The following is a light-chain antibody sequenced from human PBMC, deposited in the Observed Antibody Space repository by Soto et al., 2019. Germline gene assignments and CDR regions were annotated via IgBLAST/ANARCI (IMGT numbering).Light chain of an antibody. V-gene: IGLV6-57*03. CDR1: SGSIASNY. Sequence: NFMLTQPHSVSESPGKTVTISCTRSSGSIASNYVQWYQQRPGSAPTTVIYEDNQRPSGVPDRFSGSIDSSSNSASLTISGLETEDEADYYCQSYDSSNQDVVFGGGTKVNVL. CDR3: QSYDSSNQDVV. CDR2: EDN. J-gene: IGLJ2*01.